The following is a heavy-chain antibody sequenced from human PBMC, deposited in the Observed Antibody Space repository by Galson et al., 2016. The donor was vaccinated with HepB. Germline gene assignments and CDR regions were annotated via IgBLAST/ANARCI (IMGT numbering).Heavy chain of an antibody. Sequence: SLRLSCAASGFTLNSYAMNWVRQAPGKGLEWVSYISSSGNIIYYADSVEGRFTISRDNAKNSLYLQMNSLRAEDTAGYYCAREPPYTGAYNWFDTWAQGTLLTVSS. J-gene: IGHJ5*02. CDR3: AREPPYTGAYNWFDT. V-gene: IGHV3-48*03. D-gene: IGHD7-27*01. CDR1: GFTLNSYA. CDR2: ISSSGNII.